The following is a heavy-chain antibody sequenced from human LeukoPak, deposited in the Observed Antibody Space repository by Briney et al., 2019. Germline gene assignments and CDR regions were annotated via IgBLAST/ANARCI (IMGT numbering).Heavy chain of an antibody. V-gene: IGHV3-48*03. D-gene: IGHD3-9*01. J-gene: IGHJ3*02. CDR3: ARDAVYYDILTGSQDAFDI. CDR2: ISSSGSTI. CDR1: GFTFSSYE. Sequence: GGSLRLSCAASGFTFSSYEMNWVRQAPGKGLEWVSYISSSGSTIYYADSVKSRFTISRDNAKNSLYLQMNSLRAEDTAVYYCARDAVYYDILTGSQDAFDIWGQGTMVTVSS.